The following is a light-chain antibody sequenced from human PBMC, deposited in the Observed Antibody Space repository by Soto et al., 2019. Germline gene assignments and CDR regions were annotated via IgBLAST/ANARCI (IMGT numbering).Light chain of an antibody. V-gene: IGKV3-15*01. CDR3: QQYNACLALS. J-gene: IGKJ4*01. CDR2: GAS. CDR1: QSVPRN. Sequence: ESVLTQYKDSLSLSQGDRATLSCRASQSVPRNLAWYQQRPGQAPRLLIYGASTRATGIPDRFSGSGSVTEFTLTISSLQPEDFAVYYCQQYNACLALSSGGGAKVDVK.